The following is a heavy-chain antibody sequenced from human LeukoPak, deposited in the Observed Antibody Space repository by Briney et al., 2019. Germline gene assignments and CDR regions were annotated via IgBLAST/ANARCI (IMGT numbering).Heavy chain of an antibody. D-gene: IGHD4/OR15-4a*01. Sequence: GGSLRLSCAASGFAFSSYAMSWVRQAPGKGLEWVSSITSSSSSIYSADSVKGRLTISRDNAKNSLYLEMNSLRDEDTAVYYCARDLAWGAYWGQGTLVTVSS. CDR2: ITSSSSSI. J-gene: IGHJ4*02. CDR1: GFAFSSYA. CDR3: ARDLAWGAY. V-gene: IGHV3-21*01.